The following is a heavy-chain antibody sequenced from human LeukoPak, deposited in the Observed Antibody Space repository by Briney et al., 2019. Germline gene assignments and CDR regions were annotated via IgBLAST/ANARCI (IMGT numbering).Heavy chain of an antibody. J-gene: IGHJ3*02. Sequence: GGSLRLSCAASGFTFSDHYMDWVRQAPGKGLEWVGRTRNKANSYTTEYAASVKGRFTISRDDSKNSLYLQMNSLKTEDTAVYHCARYTAHVAFDIWGQGTMVTVSS. D-gene: IGHD3-16*02. V-gene: IGHV3-72*01. CDR1: GFTFSDHY. CDR2: TRNKANSYTT. CDR3: ARYTAHVAFDI.